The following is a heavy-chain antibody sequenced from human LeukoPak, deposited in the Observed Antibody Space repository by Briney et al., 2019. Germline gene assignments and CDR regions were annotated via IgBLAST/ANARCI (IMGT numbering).Heavy chain of an antibody. Sequence: GGSLRLSCAASGFTFSSYGMHWVRQAPGKGLEWVAVISYDGSNKYYADSVKGRFTISRDNSKNTLYLQMNSLRAEDTAVYYCAKDVRRYCSSTSCSGGMDVWGQGTTVTVSS. J-gene: IGHJ6*02. D-gene: IGHD2-2*01. CDR2: ISYDGSNK. CDR1: GFTFSSYG. V-gene: IGHV3-30*18. CDR3: AKDVRRYCSSTSCSGGMDV.